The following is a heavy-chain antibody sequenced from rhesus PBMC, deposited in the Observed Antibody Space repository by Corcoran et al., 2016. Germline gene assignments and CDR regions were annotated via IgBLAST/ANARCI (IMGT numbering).Heavy chain of an antibody. CDR1: GGSTSGYY. V-gene: IGHV4-165*02. CDR2: IGGGIGNT. J-gene: IGHJ4*01. Sequence: QVQLQESGPGLVKTSETLSLTCAASGGSTSGYYWHWISQPPGKGLDWIWYIGGGIGNTYYNPSLKSRVTISKDTSKNQFSLKLTSMTAADTAVYYCARKPGIAAGLDDWGQGVLVTVSS. D-gene: IGHD6-25*01. CDR3: ARKPGIAAGLDD.